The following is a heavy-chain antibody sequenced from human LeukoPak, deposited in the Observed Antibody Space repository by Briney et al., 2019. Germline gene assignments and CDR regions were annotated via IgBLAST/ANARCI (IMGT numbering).Heavy chain of an antibody. V-gene: IGHV1-46*01. CDR3: ATLANHDSSYNWFDP. CDR2: INPSGGST. J-gene: IGHJ5*02. CDR1: GYTFTGYY. Sequence: ASVKVSCKASGYTFTGYYMHWVRQAPGQGLEWMGIINPSGGSTSYAQKFQGRVTMTRDMSTSTVYMELSSLRSEDTAVYYCATLANHDSSYNWFDPWGQGTLVTVSS. D-gene: IGHD3-22*01.